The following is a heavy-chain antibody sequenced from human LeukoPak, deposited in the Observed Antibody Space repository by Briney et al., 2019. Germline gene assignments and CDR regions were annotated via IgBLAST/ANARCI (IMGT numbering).Heavy chain of an antibody. CDR3: ARRAGAYSHPYDY. CDR2: IYSGGST. D-gene: IGHD4/OR15-4a*01. Sequence: GGSLRLSCTVSGFTVSSDSMSWVRQAPGKGLEWVSFIYSGGSTHYSNSVKGRFTISRDNSKNTLYLQMNSLRAEDTAVYYCARRAGAYSHPYDYWGQGTLVTVSS. V-gene: IGHV3-53*01. CDR1: GFTVSSDS. J-gene: IGHJ4*02.